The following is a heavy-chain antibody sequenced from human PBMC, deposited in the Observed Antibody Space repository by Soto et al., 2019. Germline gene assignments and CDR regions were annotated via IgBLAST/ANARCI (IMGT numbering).Heavy chain of an antibody. CDR3: ARGPDYDVWSGNYRGPFAS. D-gene: IGHD3-3*01. J-gene: IGHJ4*02. Sequence: QSGGSLRLSCADSGFTFSSYWMTWVRQAPGKGLEWVATIRQDGSAKYYVESLKGRFTISRDNAKKSLDLQMNSLRAEDTAVYYCARGPDYDVWSGNYRGPFASWGQGTLVTVSS. CDR2: IRQDGSAK. V-gene: IGHV3-7*01. CDR1: GFTFSSYW.